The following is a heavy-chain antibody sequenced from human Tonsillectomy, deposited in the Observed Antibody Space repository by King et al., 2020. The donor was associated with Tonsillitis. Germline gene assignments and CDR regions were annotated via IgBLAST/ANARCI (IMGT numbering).Heavy chain of an antibody. CDR2: IYPGDSDT. Sequence: VQLVESGAEVKKPGESLKISCKGSGYTFSNYWIGWVRQMPGKGLEWMGIIYPGDSDTTYSPSFQGQVTISADKSISTAYLQWSSLKASDTAMYYCARRSVAVTASRNAFDIWGQGTVVTVSS. CDR3: ARRSVAVTASRNAFDI. V-gene: IGHV5-51*01. J-gene: IGHJ3*02. D-gene: IGHD6-19*01. CDR1: GYTFSNYW.